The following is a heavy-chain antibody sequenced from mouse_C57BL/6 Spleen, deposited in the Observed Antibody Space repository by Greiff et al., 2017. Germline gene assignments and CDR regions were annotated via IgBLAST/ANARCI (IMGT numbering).Heavy chain of an antibody. V-gene: IGHV1-18*01. CDR2: INPNNGGT. CDR1: GYTFTDYN. J-gene: IGHJ1*03. Sequence: EVQLQESGPELVKPGASVKIPCKASGYTFTDYNMDWVKQSHGKSLEWIGDINPNNGGTIYNQKFKGKATLTVDKSSSTAYMELRSLTSEDTAVYYCARRNSLDVWGTGTTVTVSS. CDR3: ARRNSLDV.